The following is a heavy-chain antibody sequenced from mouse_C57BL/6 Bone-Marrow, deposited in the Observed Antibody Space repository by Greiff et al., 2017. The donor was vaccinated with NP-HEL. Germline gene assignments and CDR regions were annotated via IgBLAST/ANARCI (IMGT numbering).Heavy chain of an antibody. CDR3: TVITTIVAPY. CDR2: IYPGNSDT. V-gene: IGHV1-5*01. Sequence: VQLQQSGTVLARPGASVKMSCKTSGYTFTSYWMHWVQQRPGQGLEWIGAIYPGNSDTSYNQKFKGKAKLTAYTSASTAYMELSSLTNEDSAVYYCTVITTIVAPYSSQGTTLTVSS. CDR1: GYTFTSYW. J-gene: IGHJ2*01. D-gene: IGHD1-1*01.